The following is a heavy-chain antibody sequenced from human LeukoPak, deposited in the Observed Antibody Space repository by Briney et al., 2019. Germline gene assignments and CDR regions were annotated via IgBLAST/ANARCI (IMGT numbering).Heavy chain of an antibody. CDR1: GFTFDDYA. Sequence: GRSLRLSCAASGFTFDDYAMHWVRQAPGKGLEWVSGISWNSGSIGYADSVKGRFTISRDNAKNSLYLQMNSLRAEDTALYYCAKDMDRSGSNGYDYFDYWGQGTLVTVSS. V-gene: IGHV3-9*01. J-gene: IGHJ4*02. D-gene: IGHD5-12*01. CDR2: ISWNSGSI. CDR3: AKDMDRSGSNGYDYFDY.